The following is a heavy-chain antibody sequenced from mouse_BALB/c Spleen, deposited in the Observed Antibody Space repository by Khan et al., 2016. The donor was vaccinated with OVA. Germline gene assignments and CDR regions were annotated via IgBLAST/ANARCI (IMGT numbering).Heavy chain of an antibody. CDR3: ARSYRGDFDY. V-gene: IGHV1-20*02. CDR1: GYSFTGYF. J-gene: IGHJ2*01. D-gene: IGHD1-1*01. Sequence: VQLKESGPELVKPGASVKISCKASGYSFTGYFMNWVMQSHGKSLEWIGRINPHIGETFYNQKFKGKATLTVDESSSTAHMELRSLASEDSAVYYCARSYRGDFDYWGQGTTLTVSS. CDR2: INPHIGET.